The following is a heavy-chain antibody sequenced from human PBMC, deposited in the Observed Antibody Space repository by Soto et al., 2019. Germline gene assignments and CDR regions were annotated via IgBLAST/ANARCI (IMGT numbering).Heavy chain of an antibody. V-gene: IGHV3-23*01. D-gene: IGHD6-13*01. CDR2: IGLSGRET. J-gene: IGHJ4*02. CDR1: GFTFANYA. CDR3: AIQRWYSDSASVVPFHY. Sequence: GGSLRLSCAASGFTFANYAMSWVRQAPGKGLEWVSGIGLSGRETYYADSVKGRFTMSRDNSKNTLYLEMNSLRAEDTAVYYCAIQRWYSDSASVVPFHYGGQGTLVTVSS.